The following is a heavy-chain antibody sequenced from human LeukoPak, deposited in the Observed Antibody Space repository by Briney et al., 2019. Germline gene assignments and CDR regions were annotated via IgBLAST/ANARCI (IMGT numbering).Heavy chain of an antibody. V-gene: IGHV3-30*04. D-gene: IGHD3-10*01. J-gene: IGHJ6*03. CDR1: GFTFSNYA. CDR2: ISSDGSNK. Sequence: GGSLRLSCTVSGFTFSNYAMHWVRQAPGKGLEWVAVISSDGSNKYYADSVKGRFTISRDNSKNTLYLQMNSLRAEDTAVYYCARVIAARERAWFGELRLYYYYYMDVWGKGTTVTISS. CDR3: ARVIAARERAWFGELRLYYYYYMDV.